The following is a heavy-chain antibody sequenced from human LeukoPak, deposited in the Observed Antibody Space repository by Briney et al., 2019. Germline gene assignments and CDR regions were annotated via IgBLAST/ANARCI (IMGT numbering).Heavy chain of an antibody. CDR1: GFTFSNYG. Sequence: GGSLRLSCAVSGFTFSNYGVHWVRQAPGKGLEWVALLSSGGINKHYADSVKGRFIISRDNSMNTLYLQMNSLRVEDTAVYYCARNHAGSGRAFDNWGQGTLVTVSS. J-gene: IGHJ4*02. CDR2: LSSGGINK. V-gene: IGHV3-30*03. CDR3: ARNHAGSGRAFDN. D-gene: IGHD2-15*01.